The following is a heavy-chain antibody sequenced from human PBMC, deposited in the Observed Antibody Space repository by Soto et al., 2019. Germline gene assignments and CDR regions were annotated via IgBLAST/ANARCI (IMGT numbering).Heavy chain of an antibody. CDR1: GFTFSSYA. J-gene: IGHJ4*02. V-gene: IGHV3-23*01. D-gene: IGHD3-16*02. CDR3: AKAYDYVWGSYRRYFDY. Sequence: EVQLLESGGGLVQPGGSLRLSCAASGFTFSSYAMSWVRQAPGKGLEWVSAISGSGGSTYYADSVKGRFPISRDNSKNTLYLQMNSLRAEDTAVYYCAKAYDYVWGSYRRYFDYWGQGTLVTVSS. CDR2: ISGSGGST.